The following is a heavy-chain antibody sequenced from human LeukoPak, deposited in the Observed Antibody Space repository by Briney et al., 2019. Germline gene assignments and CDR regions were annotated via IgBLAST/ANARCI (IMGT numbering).Heavy chain of an antibody. CDR3: VRVRGYDLWAFDY. CDR1: GGSISSYY. V-gene: IGHV4-59*12. D-gene: IGHD5-12*01. Sequence: SETLSLTCTVSGGSISSYYWSWIRQPPGKGLEWIGYIYYSGSTNYNPSLKSRVTISVDTSKNQFSLRLSSVAAADSAVYYCVRVRGYDLWAFDYWGQGTLVTVSS. J-gene: IGHJ4*02. CDR2: IYYSGST.